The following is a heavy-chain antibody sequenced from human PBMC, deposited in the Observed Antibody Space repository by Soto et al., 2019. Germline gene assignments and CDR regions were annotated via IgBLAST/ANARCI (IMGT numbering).Heavy chain of an antibody. CDR1: GDSISRSSYF. J-gene: IGHJ4*02. V-gene: IGHV4-39*01. D-gene: IGHD6-13*01. Sequence: SETLSLTCTVSGDSISRSSYFWGWIRQPPGRGLEWIGSIYYGGSTYYNPSLKSRATISVDTSKNQFSLKLSSVTAADTAVYYCASQYESSWYVGPLDHWGQGTLVTVSS. CDR3: ASQYESSWYVGPLDH. CDR2: IYYGGST.